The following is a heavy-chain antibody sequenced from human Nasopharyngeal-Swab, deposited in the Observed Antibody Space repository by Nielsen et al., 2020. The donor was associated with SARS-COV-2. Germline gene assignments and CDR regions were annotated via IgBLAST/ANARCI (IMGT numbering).Heavy chain of an antibody. D-gene: IGHD6-13*01. CDR1: GGSISSSSYY. J-gene: IGHJ4*02. Sequence: SDTLSLTCTVSGGSISSSSYYWGWIRQPPGKGLEWIGSIYYSGSTYYNPSLKSRVTISVDTSKNQFSLKLSSVTAADTAVYYCARVGLAAAGTTFDYWGQGTLVTVSS. V-gene: IGHV4-39*07. CDR3: ARVGLAAAGTTFDY. CDR2: IYYSGST.